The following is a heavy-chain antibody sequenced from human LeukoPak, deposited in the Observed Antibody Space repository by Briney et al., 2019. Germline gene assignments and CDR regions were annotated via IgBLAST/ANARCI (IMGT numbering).Heavy chain of an antibody. J-gene: IGHJ4*02. CDR1: GFTFSDCY. CDR2: ISSRSGSSI. CDR3: ARVGYSGSPGDY. D-gene: IGHD1-26*01. V-gene: IGHV3-11*04. Sequence: GGSLRLSCAASGFTFSDCYMSWIRQAPGKGLEWVSYISSRSGSSIYYADSVKGRFTVSRDNAKNSLYLQMNSLRAEDTAVYYCARVGYSGSPGDYWGQGTLVTVSS.